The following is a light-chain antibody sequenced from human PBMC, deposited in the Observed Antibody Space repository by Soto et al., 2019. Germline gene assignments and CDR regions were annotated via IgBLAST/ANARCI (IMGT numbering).Light chain of an antibody. V-gene: IGKV1-39*01. CDR2: AAS. CDR1: QSISSY. J-gene: IGKJ1*01. Sequence: DIQMTQSPSSLSASVGDRVTITFRASQSISSYLNWYQQKPGKAPKLLIYAASSLQSGVPSRFSGSGPGTDFTLTISSLQPEDFATYYCQQSYSTLWTFGQGTKVDI. CDR3: QQSYSTLWT.